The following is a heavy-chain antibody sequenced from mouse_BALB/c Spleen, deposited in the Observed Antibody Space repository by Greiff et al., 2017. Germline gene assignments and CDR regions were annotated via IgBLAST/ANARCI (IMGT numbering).Heavy chain of an antibody. D-gene: IGHD2-1*01. CDR3: ARQLYYVDY. J-gene: IGHJ2*01. CDR1: GFTFSSYG. CDR2: ISSGGSYT. V-gene: IGHV5-6*01. Sequence: EVNVVESGGDLVKPEGSLKLSCAASGFTFSSYGMSWVRQTPDKRLEWVATISSGGSYTYYPDSVKGRFTISRDNAKNTLYLQMSSLKSEDTAMYYCARQLYYVDYWGQGTTLTVSS.